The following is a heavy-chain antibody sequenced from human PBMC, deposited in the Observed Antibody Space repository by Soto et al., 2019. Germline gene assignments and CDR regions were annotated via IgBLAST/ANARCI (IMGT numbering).Heavy chain of an antibody. CDR2: IYSGGST. D-gene: IGHD5-12*01. CDR1: GFTVSSNY. V-gene: IGHV3-53*04. Sequence: EVQLVESGGGLVQPGGSLRLSCAASGFTVSSNYMSWVRQAPGKGLEWVSVIYSGGSTYYADSVKGRFTISRHNSKNTLYLQMNSLRAEDTAVYYCARGGRWLQLNSWYFDLWGRGTLVTVSS. CDR3: ARGGRWLQLNSWYFDL. J-gene: IGHJ2*01.